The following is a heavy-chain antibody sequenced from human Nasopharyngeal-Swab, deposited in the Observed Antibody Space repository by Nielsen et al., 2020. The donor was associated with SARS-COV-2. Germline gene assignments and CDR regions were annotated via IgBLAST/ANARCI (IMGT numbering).Heavy chain of an antibody. Sequence: GGSLRLSCQGSGYSFSTYWIGWVRQMPRKGLEWMGIIYPGDSTTKYRPSFQGQVTISADKSISTAYLQWSSLKASDTAMYFCARLYGGYVDYWGQGTLVTVSS. CDR2: IYPGDSTT. V-gene: IGHV5-51*01. CDR1: GYSFSTYW. D-gene: IGHD4/OR15-4a*01. J-gene: IGHJ4*02. CDR3: ARLYGGYVDY.